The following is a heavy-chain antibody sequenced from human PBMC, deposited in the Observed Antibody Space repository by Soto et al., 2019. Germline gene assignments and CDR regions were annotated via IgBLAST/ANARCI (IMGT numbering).Heavy chain of an antibody. CDR3: AREELGVLGLKNDY. V-gene: IGHV4-30-4*01. D-gene: IGHD1-7*01. CDR2: IYYSGST. J-gene: IGHJ4*02. Sequence: QVQLQESGPGLMKPSQTLSLTCTVSGGSISSDDYYWSWIRQPPGKGLEWIGYIYYSGSTYYNPSLKSRVTISVDTSKNQFSLKLSSVTAADTAVYYCAREELGVLGLKNDYWGQGTLVTVSS. CDR1: GGSISSDDYY.